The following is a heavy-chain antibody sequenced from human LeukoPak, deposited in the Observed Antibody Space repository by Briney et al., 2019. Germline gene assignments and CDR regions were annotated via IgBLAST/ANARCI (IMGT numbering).Heavy chain of an antibody. D-gene: IGHD3-22*01. Sequence: SETLSLTCTVSGGSISNYYWSWIRQAPGKALEWIGHIHNNGDIAYNFSLKSRVTISMDTSKNQFSLKLSSVTAADTAVYYCGRWGYFDSGNYFVVDYWGQGTVVTVSS. CDR2: IHNNGDI. CDR3: GRWGYFDSGNYFVVDY. J-gene: IGHJ4*02. V-gene: IGHV4-59*01. CDR1: GGSISNYY.